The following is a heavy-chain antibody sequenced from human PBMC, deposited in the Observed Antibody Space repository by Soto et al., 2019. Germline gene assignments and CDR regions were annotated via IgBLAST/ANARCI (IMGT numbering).Heavy chain of an antibody. Sequence: SETLSLTCSVSGGSLSKYYWSWIRQPAGKGLEWIGRISTSGHVVSKASLRSRLTMSVDTSKNHFSLKLNSVTAADTAVYYCARSHSFDGSLYPYYFDISGPRTLVPVSS. CDR1: GGSLSKYY. CDR3: ARSHSFDGSLYPYYFDI. CDR2: ISTSGHV. V-gene: IGHV4-4*07. J-gene: IGHJ4*02. D-gene: IGHD2-15*01.